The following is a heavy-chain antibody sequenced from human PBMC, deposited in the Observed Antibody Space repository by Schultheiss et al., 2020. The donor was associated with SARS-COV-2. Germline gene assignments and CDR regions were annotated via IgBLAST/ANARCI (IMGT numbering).Heavy chain of an antibody. CDR2: ISAYNGNT. J-gene: IGHJ4*02. CDR1: GYTFTGYY. D-gene: IGHD5-12*01. V-gene: IGHV1-18*04. Sequence: ASVKVSCKASGYTFTGYYMHWVRQAPGQGLEWMGWISAYNGNTNYAQKLQGRVTMTTDTSTSTAYMELRSLRSDDTAVYYCARDHPLGRLRLYDYWGQGTLVTVSS. CDR3: ARDHPLGRLRLYDY.